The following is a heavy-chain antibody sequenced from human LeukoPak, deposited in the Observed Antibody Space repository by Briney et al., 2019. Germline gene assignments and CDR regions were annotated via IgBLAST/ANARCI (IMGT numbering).Heavy chain of an antibody. Sequence: GGSLRLSCAASGFTFSSYAMNWVRQAPGKGLEWVSSISGSGGGTFYADSVKGRFTISRDNTKSTLYLQMNSLRAEDTAVYYCAREYSSSSGRRAFDIWGQGTMVTVSS. CDR3: AREYSSSSGRRAFDI. D-gene: IGHD6-6*01. CDR1: GFTFSSYA. CDR2: ISGSGGGT. V-gene: IGHV3-23*01. J-gene: IGHJ3*02.